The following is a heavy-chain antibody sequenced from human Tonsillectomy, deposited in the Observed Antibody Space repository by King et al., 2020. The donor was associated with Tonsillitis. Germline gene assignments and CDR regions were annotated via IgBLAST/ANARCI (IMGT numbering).Heavy chain of an antibody. CDR2: INHSGST. J-gene: IGHJ5*02. Sequence: VQLQQWGAGLLKPSETLSLTCAVYGGSFSGYYLSWIRQPPGKGLEWIGEINHSGSTNYNPSLQSRVTISVDTSKNQFSLKLSSVTAADTAVYYCARYFGSYELDPWGQGTLVPVPS. CDR3: ARYFGSYELDP. V-gene: IGHV4-34*01. CDR1: GGSFSGYY. D-gene: IGHD2-21*01.